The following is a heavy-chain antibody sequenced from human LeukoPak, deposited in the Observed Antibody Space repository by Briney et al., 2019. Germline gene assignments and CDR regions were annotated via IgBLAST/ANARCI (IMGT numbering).Heavy chain of an antibody. J-gene: IGHJ4*02. CDR1: GGSISSSSYY. CDR2: IKPGGIT. CDR3: VRGFSGVVGDY. D-gene: IGHD3-10*01. Sequence: SETLSLTCTVSGGSISSSSYYWGWIRQPPGKGLEWIGEIKPGGITNYNPSLKSRVTISLDTSKNQLSLKLVSATAADTAVYYCVRGFSGVVGDYWGQGTLVTVSS. V-gene: IGHV4-39*07.